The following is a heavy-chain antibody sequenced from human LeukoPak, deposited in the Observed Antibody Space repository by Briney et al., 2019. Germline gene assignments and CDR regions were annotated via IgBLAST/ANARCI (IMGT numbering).Heavy chain of an antibody. CDR1: GFTFSSYA. CDR3: ARTYYYDSSGYYSHFDY. Sequence: PGGSLRLSCAASGFTFSSYAMHWVRQAPGKGLEWVAVISYDGSNKYYADSVKGRFIISRGNSKNTLYLQMNSLRAEDTAVYYCARTYYYDSSGYYSHFDYWGQGTLVTVSS. CDR2: ISYDGSNK. D-gene: IGHD3-22*01. V-gene: IGHV3-30-3*01. J-gene: IGHJ4*02.